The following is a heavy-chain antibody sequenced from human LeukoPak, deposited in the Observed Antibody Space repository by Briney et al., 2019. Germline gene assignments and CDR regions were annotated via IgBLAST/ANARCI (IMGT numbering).Heavy chain of an antibody. CDR3: AKDVWFGELSTYFDY. CDR2: IRYDGSNK. J-gene: IGHJ4*02. Sequence: PGGSLRPSCAESGFTYSSYGMQWVRQAPGKELEWVAFIRYDGSNKYYADSVKGRLTISRDNSKNTLYLQMNSLRAEDTAVYYCAKDVWFGELSTYFDYWGQGTLVTVSS. D-gene: IGHD3-10*01. CDR1: GFTYSSYG. V-gene: IGHV3-30*02.